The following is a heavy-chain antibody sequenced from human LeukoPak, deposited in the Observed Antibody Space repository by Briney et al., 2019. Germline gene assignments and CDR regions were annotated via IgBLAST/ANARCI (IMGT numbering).Heavy chain of an antibody. Sequence: PSETLSLTCTVSGGSITSYYWSWIRQSPGKGLEWIGYIYHSGKTNYNPSLKSRVSISIDTSKNLFSLRLTSVTAGDTAVYYCASAPPLNYYDSSGSYYFGRDAFDIWGQGTLVTVS. CDR1: GGSITSYY. CDR2: IYHSGKT. CDR3: ASAPPLNYYDSSGSYYFGRDAFDI. D-gene: IGHD3-22*01. V-gene: IGHV4-59*01. J-gene: IGHJ3*02.